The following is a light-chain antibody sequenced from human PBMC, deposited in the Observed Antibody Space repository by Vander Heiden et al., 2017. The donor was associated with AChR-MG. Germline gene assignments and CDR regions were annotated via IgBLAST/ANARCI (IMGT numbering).Light chain of an antibody. CDR3: HSADRSGTTLV. CDR1: AVPNQY. Sequence: SYELTQPPSLSVPPGQTATITCSGDAVPNQYAYWYQQKPGQDPVLVIYNDSERPSGIPERFSCSSSGNNATSIISGVQAEDEADDYCHSADRSGTTLVFGTGTKLTVL. J-gene: IGLJ1*01. CDR2: NDS. V-gene: IGLV3-25*03.